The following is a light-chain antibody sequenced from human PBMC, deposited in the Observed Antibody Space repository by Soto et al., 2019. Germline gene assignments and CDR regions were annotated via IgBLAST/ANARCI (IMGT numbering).Light chain of an antibody. CDR2: NDN. CDR3: AAWDGSLKAYV. Sequence: QSVLTQPPSASGTAGQRVTISCSGSSSNIGTNTVNWYQQLPGTAPKLLISNDNQRPSGVPDRFSGSKSGTSPSLAISGLQSEDEADYYCAAWDGSLKAYVFGTGTKLTVL. J-gene: IGLJ1*01. CDR1: SSNIGTNT. V-gene: IGLV1-44*01.